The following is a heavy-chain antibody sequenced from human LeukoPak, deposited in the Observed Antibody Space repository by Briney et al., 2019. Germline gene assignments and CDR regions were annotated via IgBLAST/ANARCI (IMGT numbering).Heavy chain of an antibody. J-gene: IGHJ4*02. CDR1: GITFSRFW. CDR2: INQDGSEK. D-gene: IGHD5-18*01. V-gene: IGHV3-7*01. CDR3: ARSLWPEDC. Sequence: PGGSLRLSCAASGITFSRFWMSWVRQAPGKGLEWVANINQDGSEKNYVDSVKGRFTISRDNAKTSFYLQMNSLRAEDTAVYYCARSLWPEDCWGQGTLVAVSS.